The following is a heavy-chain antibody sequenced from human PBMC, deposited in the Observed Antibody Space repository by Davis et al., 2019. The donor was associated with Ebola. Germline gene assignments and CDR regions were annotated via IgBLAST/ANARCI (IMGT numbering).Heavy chain of an antibody. V-gene: IGHV3-48*03. CDR2: ISSSGSTI. CDR3: ARDGGSYFDY. Sequence: GESLKISCAASGFTFRSYGMYWVRQAPGKGLEWVSYISSSGSTIYYADSVKGRFTISRDNAKNSLYLQMNSLRAEDTAVYYCARDGGSYFDYWGQGTLVTVSS. CDR1: GFTFRSYG. D-gene: IGHD3-16*01. J-gene: IGHJ4*02.